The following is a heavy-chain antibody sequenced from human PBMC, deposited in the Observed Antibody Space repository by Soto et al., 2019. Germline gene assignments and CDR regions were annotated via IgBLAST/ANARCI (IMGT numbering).Heavy chain of an antibody. V-gene: IGHV3-30*18. CDR2: ISYDGSNK. CDR1: GFTFSSYG. Sequence: HPGGSLRLSCAASGFTFSSYGMHWVRQAPGKGLEWVAVISYDGSNKYYADSVKGRFTISRDNSKNTLYLQMNSLRAEDTAVYYCGKVAKGALYCTNGVCYTGPYDYYSYGMDVWGQGPTLTVTS. J-gene: IGHJ6*02. D-gene: IGHD2-8*01. CDR3: GKVAKGALYCTNGVCYTGPYDYYSYGMDV.